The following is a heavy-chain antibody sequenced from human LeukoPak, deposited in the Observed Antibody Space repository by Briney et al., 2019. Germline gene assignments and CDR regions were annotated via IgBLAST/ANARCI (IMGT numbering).Heavy chain of an antibody. CDR2: IKSKTDGGTT. V-gene: IGHV3-15*01. J-gene: IGHJ4*02. D-gene: IGHD2-2*01. Sequence: GGSLRLSCAASGFTFSSYAMSWVRQAPGKGLEWVGRIKSKTDGGTTDYAAPVKGRFTFSRDDSKNTLYLQMNSLKTEDTAVYYCTTDSAVLKGQPIDYWGQGTLVTVSS. CDR3: TTDSAVLKGQPIDY. CDR1: GFTFSSYA.